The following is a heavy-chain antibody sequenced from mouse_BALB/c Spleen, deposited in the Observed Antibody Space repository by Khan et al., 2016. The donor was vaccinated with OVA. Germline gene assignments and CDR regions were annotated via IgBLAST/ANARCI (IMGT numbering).Heavy chain of an antibody. CDR3: VRGYYGDPFAY. Sequence: VELVESGGGLVKPGGSLTLSCAASGFTFSDYYMYWVRQTPEKRLEWVATISDGGSYTYYLDSVKGRFTISRDDAENNLYLQMNSLKSEDTAISYCVRGYYGDPFAYWGQGTLVTISA. CDR2: ISDGGSYT. D-gene: IGHD2-13*01. V-gene: IGHV5-4*02. CDR1: GFTFSDYY. J-gene: IGHJ3*01.